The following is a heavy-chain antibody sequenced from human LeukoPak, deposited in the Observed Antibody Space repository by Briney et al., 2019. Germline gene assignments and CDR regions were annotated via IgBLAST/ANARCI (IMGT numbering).Heavy chain of an antibody. CDR2: ISSSSSYI. V-gene: IGHV3-21*01. CDR3: VRAEYYDFWSGYYFVAGLIDY. Sequence: PGGSLRLSCSASGFTFSSYSMNWVRHAPGEGVEGVSSISSSSSYIYYADSVKGRFTISRDNANNSLYLQMTSLGAEDTAVYYCVRAEYYDFWSGYYFVAGLIDYWGQGTLVTVSS. CDR1: GFTFSSYS. D-gene: IGHD3-3*01. J-gene: IGHJ4*02.